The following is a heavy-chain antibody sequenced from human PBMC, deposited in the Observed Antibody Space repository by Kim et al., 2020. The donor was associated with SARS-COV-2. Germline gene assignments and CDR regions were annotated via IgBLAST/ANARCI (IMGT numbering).Heavy chain of an antibody. Sequence: AQKFQGRVTITADKSTSTAYMELSSLRSEDTAVYYCAREHCSGGSCDFDYWGQGTLVTVSS. CDR3: AREHCSGGSCDFDY. D-gene: IGHD2-15*01. V-gene: IGHV1-69*04. J-gene: IGHJ4*02.